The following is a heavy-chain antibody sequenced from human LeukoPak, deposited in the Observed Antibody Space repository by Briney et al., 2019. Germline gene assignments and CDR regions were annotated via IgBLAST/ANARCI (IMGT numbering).Heavy chain of an antibody. CDR3: ARAAVWGSYRSPPYYYYYGMDV. CDR1: GGSFSGYY. V-gene: IGHV4-34*01. CDR2: INHSGST. J-gene: IGHJ6*02. D-gene: IGHD3-16*02. Sequence: PSETLSLTCAVYGGSFSGYYWSWIRQPPGKGLEWIGEINHSGSTSYNPSLKSRVTISVDTSKNQFSLKLSSVTAADTAVYYCARAAVWGSYRSPPYYYYYGMDVWGQGTTVTVSS.